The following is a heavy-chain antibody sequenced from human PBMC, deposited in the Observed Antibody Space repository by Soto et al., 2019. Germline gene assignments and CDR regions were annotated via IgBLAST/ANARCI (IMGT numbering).Heavy chain of an antibody. V-gene: IGHV3-64*01. D-gene: IGHD4-17*01. CDR2: ISGDGGRT. J-gene: IGHJ4*02. Sequence: EVHLVESGGGLVQPGGSLRLSCAASGFSFSSYGMHWVRQAPGKGLEYVSRISGDGGRTYYANSVKGRFTISRDNSKSTLYLQMGSLREEDMAVYYCAGVRQSHGAYDYWGQGTLVTVSS. CDR3: AGVRQSHGAYDY. CDR1: GFSFSSYG.